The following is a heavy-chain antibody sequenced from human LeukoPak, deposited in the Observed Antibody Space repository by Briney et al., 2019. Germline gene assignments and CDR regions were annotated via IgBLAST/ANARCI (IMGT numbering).Heavy chain of an antibody. CDR3: VRECNELLSKNFDY. CDR1: GFTFTGYY. V-gene: IGHV1-2*02. CDR2: INPHSGGT. D-gene: IGHD2-21*02. J-gene: IGHJ4*02. Sequence: ASVKVSCKASGFTFTGYYIHWVRQATGQGLEWMGYINPHSGGTNSPQKFQGRVTMTTDTSISAAYMELSSLISDDTAMYYCVRECNELLSKNFDYWGQGTLVPVSS.